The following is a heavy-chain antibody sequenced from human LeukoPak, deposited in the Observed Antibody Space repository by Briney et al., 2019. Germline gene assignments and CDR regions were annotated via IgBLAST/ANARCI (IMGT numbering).Heavy chain of an antibody. J-gene: IGHJ4*02. CDR1: GFTFSRDW. Sequence: GGSLRLSCAASGFTFSRDWMHWVRHAPGRGLVWVSRINADESSTAYADSVKGRFIISRDNSKNTLYLQMNSLRAEDTAVYYCARVPFEYSSSWYFDYWGQGTLVTVSS. CDR2: INADESST. CDR3: ARVPFEYSSSWYFDY. V-gene: IGHV3-74*01. D-gene: IGHD6-6*01.